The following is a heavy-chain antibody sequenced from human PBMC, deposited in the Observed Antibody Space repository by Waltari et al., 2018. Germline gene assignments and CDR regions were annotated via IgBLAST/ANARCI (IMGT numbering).Heavy chain of an antibody. J-gene: IGHJ5*02. Sequence: QVQLQESGPGLVKPSETLSLTCRVSGGSLTTYYWGWIRQPAGKGLEWVGRIYSSGSTDTSPSLKSRVTMSVDTSKNQFSLRLSSVTAADTAVYYCARESEGGGEGFYYDPWGQGILVTVSS. D-gene: IGHD2-8*01. CDR2: IYSSGST. CDR3: ARESEGGGEGFYYDP. CDR1: GGSLTTYY. V-gene: IGHV4-4*07.